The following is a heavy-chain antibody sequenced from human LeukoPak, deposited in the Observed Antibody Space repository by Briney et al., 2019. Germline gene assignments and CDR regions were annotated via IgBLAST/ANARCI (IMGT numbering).Heavy chain of an antibody. Sequence: GGSLRLSCAASGFTFSSYGMHWVRQAPGKGLEWVAVIWYDGSNKYYADSVKGRFTISRDNSKNTLYLQMNSLRDEDTAVYYCARDVLRASRTMIGGKYYFDYWGQGTLVTVSS. CDR1: GFTFSSYG. CDR2: IWYDGSNK. D-gene: IGHD3-22*01. CDR3: ARDVLRASRTMIGGKYYFDY. J-gene: IGHJ4*02. V-gene: IGHV3-33*01.